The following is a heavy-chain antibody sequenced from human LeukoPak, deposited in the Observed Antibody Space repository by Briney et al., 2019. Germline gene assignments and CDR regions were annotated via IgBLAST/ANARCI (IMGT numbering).Heavy chain of an antibody. V-gene: IGHV4-39*01. D-gene: IGHD3-9*01. CDR3: ARQEDDVLTGYYLNY. CDR1: GGSISGSSYY. CDR2: IYYSEST. J-gene: IGHJ4*02. Sequence: PSETLSLTCTVSGGSISGSSYYWGWIRQPPGKGLEWIGSIYYSESTYYNPSLKSRVTISVDTSKNQFSLKLSSVTAADTAVYYCARQEDDVLTGYYLNYWGQGTLVTVSS.